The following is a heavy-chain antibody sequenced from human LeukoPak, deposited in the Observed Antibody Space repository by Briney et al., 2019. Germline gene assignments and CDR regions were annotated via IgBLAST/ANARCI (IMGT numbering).Heavy chain of an antibody. CDR3: ARDPWYQLLYDDSSYFDY. CDR2: TYYRSKWYN. V-gene: IGHV6-1*01. Sequence: SQTLSLTCAISGDSVSSNSAAWNWIRQSPSRGLEWLGRTYYRSKWYNDYAVSVKSRITINPDTSKNQFSLQLNSVTPEDTAVYYCARDPWYQLLYDDSSYFDYWGQGTLVTVSS. D-gene: IGHD2-2*02. CDR1: GDSVSSNSAA. J-gene: IGHJ4*02.